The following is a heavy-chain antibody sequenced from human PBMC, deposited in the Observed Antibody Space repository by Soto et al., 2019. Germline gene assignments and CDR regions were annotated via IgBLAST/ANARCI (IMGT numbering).Heavy chain of an antibody. Sequence: ASVKVSCKASGFTFTSSAVQWVRQARGQRLEWIGWIVVGSGNTGYAQKFQGRVTMTRNTSISTAYMELSSLRSEDTAVYYCARGRGILTVDYWGQGTLVTVSS. J-gene: IGHJ4*02. CDR3: ARGRGILTVDY. V-gene: IGHV1-58*01. D-gene: IGHD3-9*01. CDR2: IVVGSGNT. CDR1: GFTFTSSA.